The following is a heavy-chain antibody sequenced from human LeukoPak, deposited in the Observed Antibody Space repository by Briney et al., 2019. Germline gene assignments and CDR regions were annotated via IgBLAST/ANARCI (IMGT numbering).Heavy chain of an antibody. Sequence: ASVKVSCKASGYTFINYAMHWVRQAPGQRLEWMGWINAGNGNTKYSQKFQGRVTMTRDTSTSTVYMELSSLRSEDTAVYYCARDYVDDIPMIKDYWGQGTLVTVSS. J-gene: IGHJ4*02. V-gene: IGHV1-3*01. CDR3: ARDYVDDIPMIKDY. CDR2: INAGNGNT. CDR1: GYTFINYA. D-gene: IGHD2-8*01.